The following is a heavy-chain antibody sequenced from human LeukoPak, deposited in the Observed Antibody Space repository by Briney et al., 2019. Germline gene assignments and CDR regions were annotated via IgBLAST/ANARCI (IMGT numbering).Heavy chain of an antibody. Sequence: GGSLRLSCAASGFTFSSYGMHWVRQAPGKGLEWVAVISYDGSNKYYADSVKGRFTISRDNSKNTLYLQMNSLRAEDTAVYYCAKIRDRSGWSYYYYYYMDVWGKGTTVTVSS. CDR1: GFTFSSYG. V-gene: IGHV3-30*18. D-gene: IGHD6-19*01. CDR2: ISYDGSNK. CDR3: AKIRDRSGWSYYYYYYMDV. J-gene: IGHJ6*03.